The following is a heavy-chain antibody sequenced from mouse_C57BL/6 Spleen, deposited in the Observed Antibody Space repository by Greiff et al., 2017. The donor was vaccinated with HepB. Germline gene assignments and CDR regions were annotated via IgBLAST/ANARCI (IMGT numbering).Heavy chain of an antibody. J-gene: IGHJ3*01. V-gene: IGHV1-15*01. CDR3: TRYGVTKAWFAY. CDR1: GYTFPDYE. Sequence: QVQLQQSGAELVRPGASVTLSCKASGYTFPDYEMHWVKQTPVHGLEWIGAIDPETGGTAYNQKFKGKAILTADKSSSTAYMELRSLTSEDSAVYYCTRYGVTKAWFAYWGQGTLVTVSA. CDR2: IDPETGGT. D-gene: IGHD2-2*01.